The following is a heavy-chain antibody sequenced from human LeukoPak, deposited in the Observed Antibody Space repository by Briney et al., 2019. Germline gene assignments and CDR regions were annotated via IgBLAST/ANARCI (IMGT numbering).Heavy chain of an antibody. CDR3: AREEIPGWYAD. D-gene: IGHD6-19*01. J-gene: IGHJ4*02. CDR2: VSYDESNK. V-gene: IGHV3-30-3*01. CDR1: GFTFSSYT. Sequence: GGSLRLSCAASGFTFSSYTMHWVRQAPGKGLEWVAVVSYDESNKYYADSVKGRFTISRDNSKNTLYLQMKSLRAEDTAVYYCAREEIPGWYADWGQGTLVTVSS.